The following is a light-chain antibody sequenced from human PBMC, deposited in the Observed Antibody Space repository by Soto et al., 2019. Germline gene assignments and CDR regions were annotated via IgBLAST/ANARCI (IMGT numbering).Light chain of an antibody. Sequence: DIQMAQSPSSLSASVGDRVTITCRASQSISSSLNWYQQTPGKAPKLLIYAASNLQSGVPSRFSGSASGTDFTLTISSLQPEDFATYYCQQSYTIPWTFGQGTKVDFK. CDR1: QSISSS. V-gene: IGKV1-39*01. CDR3: QQSYTIPWT. CDR2: AAS. J-gene: IGKJ1*01.